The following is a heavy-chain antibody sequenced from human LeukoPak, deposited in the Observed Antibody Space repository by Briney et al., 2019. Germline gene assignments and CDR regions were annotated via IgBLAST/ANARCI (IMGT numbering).Heavy chain of an antibody. CDR3: ARGRYDSSGYYYTPNTFDY. V-gene: IGHV4-59*12. Sequence: SETLSLTCTVSGGSISSYYWSWIRQPPGKGLEWIAYISDIGSINYNPSLKSRVTISLDTSKNQFSLKLSSVTAADTAVYYCARGRYDSSGYYYTPNTFDYWGQGTLVTVSS. CDR2: ISDIGSI. D-gene: IGHD3-22*01. J-gene: IGHJ4*02. CDR1: GGSISSYY.